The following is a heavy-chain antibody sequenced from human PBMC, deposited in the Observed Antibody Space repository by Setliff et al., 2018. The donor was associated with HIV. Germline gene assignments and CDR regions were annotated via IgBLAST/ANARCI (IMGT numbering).Heavy chain of an antibody. CDR2: IRLDGSDK. D-gene: IGHD2-2*01. J-gene: IGHJ4*02. V-gene: IGHV3-30*02. Sequence: GALRLSCAASGFTFRNYGMHWVRQAPGKGLEWVAFIRLDGSDKFYADSVKGRFTISRDNSKNTLFLQMNSLRSEDTAVYYCAKEDQRVTSVDYWGQGTPVTVSS. CDR1: GFTFRNYG. CDR3: AKEDQRVTSVDY.